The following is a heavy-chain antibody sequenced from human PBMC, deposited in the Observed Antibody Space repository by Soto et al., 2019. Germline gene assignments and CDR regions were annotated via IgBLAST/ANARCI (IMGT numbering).Heavy chain of an antibody. CDR3: ASPQRNYDFWSDYFDY. CDR1: GLNFSSYA. CDR2: ISGSGGST. V-gene: IGHV3-23*01. Sequence: PGGSMRVSCAASGLNFSSYAMSWVRKNTGKGLEWVSAISGSGGSTYYADSVKGRFTISRDNSKNTLYLQMNSLRAEDTAVYYCASPQRNYDFWSDYFDYWGRGALVTVSS. D-gene: IGHD3-3*01. J-gene: IGHJ4*02.